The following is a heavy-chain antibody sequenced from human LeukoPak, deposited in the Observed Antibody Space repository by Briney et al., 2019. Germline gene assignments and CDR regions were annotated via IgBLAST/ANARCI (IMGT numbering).Heavy chain of an antibody. D-gene: IGHD6-19*01. Sequence: SETLSLTCTVSGDSISSGGYYWSWIRHHPGKGLEWIGYTYYGGSTYYTPTLESRVNISIDTSAYQFSLKLSSVTAADTAVYYCARSGPHGGWYYFDYWGQGTLVTVSS. J-gene: IGHJ4*02. V-gene: IGHV4-31*03. CDR3: ARSGPHGGWYYFDY. CDR2: TYYGGST. CDR1: GDSISSGGYY.